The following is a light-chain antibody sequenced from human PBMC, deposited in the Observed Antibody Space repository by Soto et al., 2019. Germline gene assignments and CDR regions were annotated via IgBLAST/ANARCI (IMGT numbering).Light chain of an antibody. Sequence: QSALTQYASVSGSPGQSITISCTGTSSDVGDFNYVSWYQQHPGKAPKLIIYDVSNRPSGVSNRFSGSKSGNTASLTTSGLQAEDEADYYCSSYTSSSTLYVFGTGTKVTVL. CDR2: DVS. V-gene: IGLV2-14*01. CDR1: SSDVGDFNY. J-gene: IGLJ1*01. CDR3: SSYTSSSTLYV.